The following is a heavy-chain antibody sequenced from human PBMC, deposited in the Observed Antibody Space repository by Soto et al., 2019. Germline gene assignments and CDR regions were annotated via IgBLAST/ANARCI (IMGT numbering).Heavy chain of an antibody. CDR1: GFTFSSFA. CDR2: INQDGGEQ. V-gene: IGHV3-7*04. CDR3: GGGHVYEI. J-gene: IGHJ3*02. Sequence: PGGSLRLSCAASGFTFSSFAVNWARQAPGKGLEWVANINQDGGEQYFVDSVKGRFTVSRDNAKSSLYLHMNSLRVEDTAVYYGGGGHVYEIWGRGTMVTVSS.